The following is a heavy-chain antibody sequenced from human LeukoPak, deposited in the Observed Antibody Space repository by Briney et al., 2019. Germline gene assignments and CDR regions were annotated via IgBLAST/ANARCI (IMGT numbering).Heavy chain of an antibody. D-gene: IGHD2-2*01. V-gene: IGHV3-23*01. J-gene: IGHJ3*02. CDR2: ISGRGGTT. Sequence: GGSLRLSCAASGFTFSTYAMSWVRQAPGKGLEWVSGISGRGGTTHYTDSVKGRFTISRANAKNSLYLQMNSLRAEDTAVYYCARGGYYSSTISYLWDAFDIWGQGTMVTVSS. CDR3: ARGGYYSSTISYLWDAFDI. CDR1: GFTFSTYA.